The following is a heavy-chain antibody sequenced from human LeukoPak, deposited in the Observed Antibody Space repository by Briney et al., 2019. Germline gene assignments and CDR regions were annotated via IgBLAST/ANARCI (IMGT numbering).Heavy chain of an antibody. CDR2: ISGSGGST. CDR1: GFTFSSYA. D-gene: IGHD6-6*01. CDR3: AKVGESSSSYYYYYYMDV. V-gene: IGHV3-23*01. Sequence: GGSLRLSCAASGFTFSSYAMSWVRQAPGKGLEWVSAISGSGGSTYYADSVKGRFTISRDNSKNTLHLQMNSLRAEDTAVYYCAKVGESSSSYYYYYYMDVWGKGTTVTVSS. J-gene: IGHJ6*03.